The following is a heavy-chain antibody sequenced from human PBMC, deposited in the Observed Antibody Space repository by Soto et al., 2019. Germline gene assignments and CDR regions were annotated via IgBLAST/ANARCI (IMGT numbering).Heavy chain of an antibody. CDR3: ARDGYSSSWYTSYYYYGMDV. J-gene: IGHJ6*02. D-gene: IGHD6-13*01. CDR1: GFIFTNFY. V-gene: IGHV1-46*01. Sequence: GASVKVSCKASGFIFTNFYVHWVRQAPGKGLEWMGQVNPSAGRTTSSQNFQGRFTISRDNSKNTLYLQMNSLRAEDTAVYYCARDGYSSSWYTSYYYYGMDVWGQGTTVTVSS. CDR2: VNPSAGRT.